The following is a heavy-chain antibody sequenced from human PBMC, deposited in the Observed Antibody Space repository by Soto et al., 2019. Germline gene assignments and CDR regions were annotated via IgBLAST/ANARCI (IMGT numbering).Heavy chain of an antibody. V-gene: IGHV1-8*01. CDR3: ARGTRPMDV. D-gene: IGHD4-17*01. CDR1: GYSFTTYD. CDR2: MNTNSGNT. Sequence: ASVKVSCKASGYSFTTYDITWVRQATGQGLEWMGWMNTNSGNTGYAQIFQGRVTMTRDTSISTAYVELSSLGSEDTAVYYCARGTRPMDVWGKGTTVTVSS. J-gene: IGHJ6*03.